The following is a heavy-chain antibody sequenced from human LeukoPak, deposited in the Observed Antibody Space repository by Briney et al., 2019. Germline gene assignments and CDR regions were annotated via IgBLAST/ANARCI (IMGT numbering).Heavy chain of an antibody. J-gene: IGHJ5*02. Sequence: ASVKVSCKASGYTFTGYYMHWVRQAPGQGLEWMGWINPNSGGTNYAQKFQGRVTMTRDTSISTAYMELSRLRSDDTAVYYCARATILYPRWFDPWGQGTLVTVSS. CDR1: GYTFTGYY. V-gene: IGHV1-2*02. CDR3: ARATILYPRWFDP. CDR2: INPNSGGT. D-gene: IGHD2-8*01.